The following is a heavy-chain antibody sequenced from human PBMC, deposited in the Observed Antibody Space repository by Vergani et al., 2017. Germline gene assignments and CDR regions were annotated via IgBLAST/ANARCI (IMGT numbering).Heavy chain of an antibody. CDR2: IRYDGTKR. J-gene: IGHJ1*01. CDR1: GFTFRIYG. CDR3: TKAGQYDSDNFHDS. Sequence: VQVVESGGGLVQPGGSLRLSCAASGFTFRIYGMHWVRQAPGKGLEWVAFIRYDGTKRFYGDSVKGRFTISRDNSQTTVFLQMNSLRADDSAVYYCTKAGQYDSDNFHDSWGQGALVTVAS. D-gene: IGHD3-22*01. V-gene: IGHV3-30*02.